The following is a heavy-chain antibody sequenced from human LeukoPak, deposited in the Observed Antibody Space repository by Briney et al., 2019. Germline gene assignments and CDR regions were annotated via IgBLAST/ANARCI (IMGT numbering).Heavy chain of an antibody. V-gene: IGHV4-59*01. CDR3: ARRVVTLASYYFYMDV. Sequence: SETLSLTCTVSCGSISTYYWSWIRQPPGKGLEWIGYIHNSGSTNYNPSLKSRVTISVDTSKNQFSLKLSSVTAADTAVYYCARRVVTLASYYFYMDVWGKGTTVSVSS. CDR1: CGSISTYY. CDR2: IHNSGST. D-gene: IGHD3-22*01. J-gene: IGHJ6*03.